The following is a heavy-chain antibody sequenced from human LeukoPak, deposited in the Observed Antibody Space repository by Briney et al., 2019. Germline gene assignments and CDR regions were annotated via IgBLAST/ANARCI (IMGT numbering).Heavy chain of an antibody. D-gene: IGHD3-3*01. CDR3: ARGLRVLRFLEWLDAFDI. Sequence: GASVKVSCKASGYTFTGYYMHWVRQAPGQGLEWMGWINPNSGGTNYAQKFQGRVTMTRDTSISTAYMELSRLRSDDTAVYYCARGLRVLRFLEWLDAFDIWGQGTMATVSS. CDR1: GYTFTGYY. CDR2: INPNSGGT. V-gene: IGHV1-2*02. J-gene: IGHJ3*02.